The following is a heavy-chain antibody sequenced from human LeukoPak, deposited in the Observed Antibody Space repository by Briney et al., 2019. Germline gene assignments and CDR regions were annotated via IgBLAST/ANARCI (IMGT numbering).Heavy chain of an antibody. CDR3: ARGPPSSSSWYRLLRRIDY. Sequence: PSETLSLTCAVYGGSFSGYYWSWIRQPPGKGLEWIGEINHSGSTNYNPSLKSRVTISVDTSKNQFSLKLSSVTAADTAVYYCARGPPSSSSWYRLLRRIDYWGQGTLVTVSS. CDR2: INHSGST. J-gene: IGHJ4*02. V-gene: IGHV4-34*01. D-gene: IGHD6-13*01. CDR1: GGSFSGYY.